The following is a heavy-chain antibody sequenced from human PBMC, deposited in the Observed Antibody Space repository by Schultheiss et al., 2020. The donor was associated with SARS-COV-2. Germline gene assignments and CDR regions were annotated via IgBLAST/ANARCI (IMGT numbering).Heavy chain of an antibody. CDR3: ARGDCSGGSCYGLDGAFDI. Sequence: GASLKISCKASGYTFTSYAMHWVRQAPGQRLEWMGWINAGNGNTKYSQKFQGRVTITRDTSASTAYMELSSLRSEDTAVYYCARGDCSGGSCYGLDGAFDIWCQGTMVTVAS. D-gene: IGHD2-15*01. J-gene: IGHJ3*02. V-gene: IGHV1-3*01. CDR1: GYTFTSYA. CDR2: INAGNGNT.